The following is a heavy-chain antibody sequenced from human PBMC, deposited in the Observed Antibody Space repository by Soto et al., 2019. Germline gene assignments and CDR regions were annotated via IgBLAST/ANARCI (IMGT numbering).Heavy chain of an antibody. D-gene: IGHD1-26*01. V-gene: IGHV3-30*01. CDR3: AGVEDEGGSFYD. J-gene: IGHJ4*02. CDR2: ISYDGFNR. CDR1: GFTFGSYA. Sequence: QVHLVESGGGVVQPGRSLRLSCAASGFTFGSYAMHWVRQAPGGALEWVAVISYDGFNRYYAESVKGRFTISRDNSKNTLYLQMDNLKPDDAAVYFCAGVEDEGGSFYDWVQGTLVTVSS.